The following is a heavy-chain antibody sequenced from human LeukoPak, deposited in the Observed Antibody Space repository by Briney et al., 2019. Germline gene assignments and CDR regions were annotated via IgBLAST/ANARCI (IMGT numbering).Heavy chain of an antibody. CDR2: INPNSGDT. Sequence: GASLKVSCKASGYTFTGYYMHWVRQAPGQGLEWMGWINPNSGDTYYAQKFQGRVTMTRDTSTSTAYMELSSQRSEDIDVYYCARLAPNVTYCYDSSGYYLLSDYWGQGTLVTVSS. CDR3: ARLAPNVTYCYDSSGYYLLSDY. D-gene: IGHD3-22*01. V-gene: IGHV1-2*02. J-gene: IGHJ4*02. CDR1: GYTFTGYY.